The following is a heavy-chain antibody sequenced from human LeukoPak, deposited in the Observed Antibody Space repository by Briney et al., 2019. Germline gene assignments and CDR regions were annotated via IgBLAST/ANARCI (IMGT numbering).Heavy chain of an antibody. CDR2: IYYSGST. CDR3: AIQWADFWSGYYFVFDY. V-gene: IGHV4-39*01. Sequence: SETLSLTCTVSGGSISSSSYYWGWIRQPPGKGLEWIGSIYYSGSTYYNPSLKSRVTISVDTSKNQFSLKLSSVTAADTAVYYCAIQWADFWSGYYFVFDYWGQGTLVTVSS. J-gene: IGHJ4*02. D-gene: IGHD3-3*01. CDR1: GGSISSSSYY.